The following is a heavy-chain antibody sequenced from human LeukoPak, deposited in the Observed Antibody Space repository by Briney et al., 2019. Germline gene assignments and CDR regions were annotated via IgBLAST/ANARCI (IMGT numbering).Heavy chain of an antibody. J-gene: IGHJ5*02. CDR3: ARGWNWYNWFDP. Sequence: ASVKVSCKASGYSFTSYYMHWVRQAPGQGLEWMGVINPSGGSTTYAQRFQGRVTMTRDTSTSTVYMELSSLRSEDTAMYYCARGWNWYNWFDPWGQGTLVTVSS. CDR2: INPSGGST. V-gene: IGHV1-46*01. CDR1: GYSFTSYY. D-gene: IGHD1-1*01.